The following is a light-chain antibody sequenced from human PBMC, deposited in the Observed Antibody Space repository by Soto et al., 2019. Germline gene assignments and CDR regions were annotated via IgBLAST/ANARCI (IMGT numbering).Light chain of an antibody. Sequence: ELVMTQSPATLSVSPGERATLSCRASQSISSALAWYQQKPGQPPRLLIYSASTRATGVPARFTGSGSGSEFTLTISGLQSEDFAVYYCQQGHNWPLTFGQGTRLEI. CDR2: SAS. J-gene: IGKJ2*01. CDR1: QSISSA. CDR3: QQGHNWPLT. V-gene: IGKV3-15*01.